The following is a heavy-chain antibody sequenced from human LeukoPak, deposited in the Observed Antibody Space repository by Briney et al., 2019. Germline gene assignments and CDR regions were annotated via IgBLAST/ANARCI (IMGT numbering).Heavy chain of an antibody. CDR3: ARYSSSWYNYYYGMDV. Sequence: ASVKVSCKASGYTFTSYGISWVRPAPGQGLEWMGWISAYNGNTNYAQKLQGRVTMTTDTSTSTAYMELRSLRSDDTAVYYCARYSSSWYNYYYGMDVWGQGTTVTVSS. D-gene: IGHD6-13*01. V-gene: IGHV1-18*01. CDR1: GYTFTSYG. J-gene: IGHJ6*02. CDR2: ISAYNGNT.